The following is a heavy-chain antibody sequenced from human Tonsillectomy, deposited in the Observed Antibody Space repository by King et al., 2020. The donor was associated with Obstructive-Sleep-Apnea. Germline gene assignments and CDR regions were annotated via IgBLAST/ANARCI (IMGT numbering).Heavy chain of an antibody. CDR1: GHTFTNYE. V-gene: IGHV1-8*01. CDR3: ARGREEYYDSSDYADAFDI. Sequence: QLVQSGPEVKKSGASVKVSCKASGHTFTNYEINWVRQATGQGLEWMGWMNPNSGDTGYAQKFQGRVTMTRNTSISTAYMELSSLRSEDTAVYYCARGREEYYDSSDYADAFDIWGQGTMVTVSS. J-gene: IGHJ3*02. D-gene: IGHD3-22*01. CDR2: MNPNSGDT.